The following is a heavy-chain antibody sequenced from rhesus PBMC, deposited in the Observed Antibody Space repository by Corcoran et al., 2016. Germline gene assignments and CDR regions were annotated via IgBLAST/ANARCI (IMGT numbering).Heavy chain of an antibody. J-gene: IGHJ4*01. D-gene: IGHD6-25*01. CDR3: AREGGSWTFDY. V-gene: IGHV4-65*01. Sequence: QVQLQESGPGLVKPSETLSLTCAVSGGSISRSNWWSWVRQPPGKGLEWIGYISGSSGSTYYNPSLKSRVTISTDTSKNQFSLKLSSVTAADTAVYYCAREGGSWTFDYWGQGVLVTVSS. CDR1: GGSISRSNW. CDR2: ISGSSGST.